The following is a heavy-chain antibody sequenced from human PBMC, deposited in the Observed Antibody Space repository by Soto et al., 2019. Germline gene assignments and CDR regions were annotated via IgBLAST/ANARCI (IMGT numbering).Heavy chain of an antibody. CDR3: ARSIGPRGDSFDY. CDR2: IYYSGST. D-gene: IGHD2-15*01. CDR1: GGSISGGGYY. J-gene: IGHJ4*02. Sequence: SETLSLTCTVSGGSISGGGYYWSWIRQHPGKGLEWIGYIYYSGSTYYNPSLKSRVTISVDTSKNQFSLKLSSVTAADTAVYYCARSIGPRGDSFDYWGQGTLVTVSS. V-gene: IGHV4-31*03.